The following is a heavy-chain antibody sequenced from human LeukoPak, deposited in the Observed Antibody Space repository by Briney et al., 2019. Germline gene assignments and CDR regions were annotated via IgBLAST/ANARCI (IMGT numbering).Heavy chain of an antibody. V-gene: IGHV3-48*01. D-gene: IGHD6-13*01. Sequence: GGSLRLSCAASGFTFSSYSMNWVRQAPGKGLEWVSYISSSSSTIYYADSVKGRFTISRDNAKNSLYLQMNSLRAEDTAVYYCARDRGIAAAGTDFDYWGQGTLVTVSS. CDR1: GFTFSSYS. CDR2: ISSSSSTI. J-gene: IGHJ4*02. CDR3: ARDRGIAAAGTDFDY.